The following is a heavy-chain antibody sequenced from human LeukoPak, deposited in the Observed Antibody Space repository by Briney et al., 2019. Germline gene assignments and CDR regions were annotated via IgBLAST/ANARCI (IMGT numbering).Heavy chain of an antibody. CDR3: TSDLPGGYSNYFDD. J-gene: IGHJ4*02. CDR1: GFTFTNAW. D-gene: IGHD4-23*01. Sequence: GGSLRLSCAASGFTFTNAWMSWVCQAPGKGLEWVGRIKSRVSGGTKDYAAPGKGRFTISRDDSKNTLHLQMDSLRTEDTAMYYCTSDLPGGYSNYFDDWGQGTLVTVSS. V-gene: IGHV3-15*01. CDR2: IKSRVSGGTK.